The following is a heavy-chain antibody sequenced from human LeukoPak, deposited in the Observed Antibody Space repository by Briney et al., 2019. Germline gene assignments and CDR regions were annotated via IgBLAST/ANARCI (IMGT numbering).Heavy chain of an antibody. CDR2: IRYDGSDK. D-gene: IGHD1-1*01. J-gene: IGHJ4*02. CDR3: AKDTPTTGYHLDS. CDR1: GFTLRGYG. V-gene: IGHV3-30*02. Sequence: GGSLRLSCAASGFTLRGYGMHWVRHAPGKGLEWVAFIRYDGSDKSYADSVKGRFTISRDNSENTLYLQINSLRVEDTAVYYCAKDTPTTGYHLDSWGQGTLVTVSS.